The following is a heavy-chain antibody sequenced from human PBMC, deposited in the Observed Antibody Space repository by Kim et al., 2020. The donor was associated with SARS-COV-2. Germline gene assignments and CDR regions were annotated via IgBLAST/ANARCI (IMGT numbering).Heavy chain of an antibody. V-gene: IGHV1-24*01. Sequence: ASVKVSCKVSGYTLTELSMHWVRQAPGKGLEWIGGFDPEDGETIYAQKFQGRVTMTEDTSTDTAYMELSSLRSEDTAFYYCATAPAIAVAGKGVNNWFDPWGQGTLVTVSS. J-gene: IGHJ5*02. CDR2: FDPEDGET. D-gene: IGHD6-19*01. CDR3: ATAPAIAVAGKGVNNWFDP. CDR1: GYTLTELS.